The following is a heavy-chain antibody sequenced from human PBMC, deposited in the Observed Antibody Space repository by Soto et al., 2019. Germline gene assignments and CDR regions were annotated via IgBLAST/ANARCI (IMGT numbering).Heavy chain of an antibody. D-gene: IGHD2-15*01. CDR1: GDTFKNYA. CDR3: ATSGYNYGPFDY. Sequence: EASVKVSCKASGDTFKNYAISWVRQAPGQGLEWMGGIIPIFGKTDYAQTFHGRVTINGDESTYTAHMELRGLRSDDTALYYCATSGYNYGPFDYWGRGLLVTVSS. CDR2: IIPIFGKT. J-gene: IGHJ4*01. V-gene: IGHV1-69*13.